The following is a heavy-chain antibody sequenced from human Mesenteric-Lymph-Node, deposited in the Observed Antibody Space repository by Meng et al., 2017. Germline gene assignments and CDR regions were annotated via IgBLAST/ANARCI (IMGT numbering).Heavy chain of an antibody. CDR1: GGSFSGYY. Sequence: QVQLQQWGVGLFKPSETLSLPCAVSGGSFSGYYWSWIRQPPGKGLEWIGEINHSGSTNYNPSLKSRVTISVDTSKNQFSLKLSSVTAADTAVYYCARRYGASAYNWFDPWGQGTLVTVSS. CDR2: INHSGST. J-gene: IGHJ5*02. D-gene: IGHD4-17*01. CDR3: ARRYGASAYNWFDP. V-gene: IGHV4-34*01.